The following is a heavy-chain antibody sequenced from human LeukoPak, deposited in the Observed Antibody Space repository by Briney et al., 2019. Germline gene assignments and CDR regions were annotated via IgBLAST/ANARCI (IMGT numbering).Heavy chain of an antibody. V-gene: IGHV3-53*01. D-gene: IGHD5-12*01. CDR3: TGGYGLAKFY. CDR1: GFTFSSNY. J-gene: IGHJ4*02. CDR2: IYSGGST. Sequence: GGSLRLSCAASGFTFSSNYMSWVRQAPGKGLEWVSVIYSGGSTYYSDSVKGRFTISRDKSKNTLYLQMNSLRAEDTAIYYCTGGYGLAKFYWGQGTLVTVSS.